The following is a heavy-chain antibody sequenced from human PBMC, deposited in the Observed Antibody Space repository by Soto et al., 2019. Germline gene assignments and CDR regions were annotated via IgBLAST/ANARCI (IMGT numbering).Heavy chain of an antibody. CDR3: ARGSSGALYDS. CDR1: GYIFTNYG. CDR2: ISGYNGYP. J-gene: IGHJ4*02. Sequence: QIHLVQSGAEVRKPGASVNVSCKTSGYIFTNYGVSWVRQAPGEGLEVVGWISGYNGYPKYGQRFQGRVTLSTDTSTTTGYMELRNLRSDDTAVYYCARGSSGALYDSWGQGALLTVSS. V-gene: IGHV1-18*04.